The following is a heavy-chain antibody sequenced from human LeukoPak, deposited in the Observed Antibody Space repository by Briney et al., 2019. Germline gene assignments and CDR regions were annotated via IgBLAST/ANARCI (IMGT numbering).Heavy chain of an antibody. CDR2: IHHSGTT. V-gene: IGHV4-59*02. J-gene: IGHJ4*02. CDR3: ARVSVVRGYFQY. Sequence: PSETLSLTCTVSGGSVSSYFWNWIRQPPGKGLEWIGYIHHSGTTNYNPSLKSRVTISVDTSKNQFSLKLSSVTAADTAVYYCARVSVVRGYFQYWGQGTLVTVSS. CDR1: GGSVSSYF. D-gene: IGHD3-10*01.